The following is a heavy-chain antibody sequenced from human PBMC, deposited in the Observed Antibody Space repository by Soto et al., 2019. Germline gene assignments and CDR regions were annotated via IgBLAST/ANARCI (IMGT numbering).Heavy chain of an antibody. D-gene: IGHD6-6*01. CDR2: IIPIFGTA. Sequence: QVQLVQSGAEVKKPGSSVKVSCKASGGTFSSYAISWVRQAPGQGLEWMGGIIPIFGTANYAQKFQGRVTITADESTSTAYMELSSLRSEDTSVYYCARDLPYSSSPYYYYGMEVWGQGTTVTVSS. CDR3: ARDLPYSSSPYYYYGMEV. J-gene: IGHJ6*02. V-gene: IGHV1-69*01. CDR1: GGTFSSYA.